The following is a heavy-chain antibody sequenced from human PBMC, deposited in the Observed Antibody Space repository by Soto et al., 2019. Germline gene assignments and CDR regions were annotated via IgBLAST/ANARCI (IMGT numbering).Heavy chain of an antibody. V-gene: IGHV1-18*01. D-gene: IGHD3-22*01. J-gene: IGHJ4*02. CDR2: ISAYNGNT. Sequence: QVQLVQSGAEVKKPGSSVKVSCKASGGTFSSYAISWVRQAPGQGLEWMGWISAYNGNTNYAQKLQGRVTMTTDTSTSTAYMELRSLRSDDTAVYYCARARDSSGYGDYFDYWGQGTLVTVSS. CDR1: GGTFSSYA. CDR3: ARARDSSGYGDYFDY.